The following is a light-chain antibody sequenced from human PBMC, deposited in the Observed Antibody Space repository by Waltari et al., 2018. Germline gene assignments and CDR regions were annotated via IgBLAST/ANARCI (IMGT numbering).Light chain of an antibody. CDR2: DSS. CDR3: QQRYKWPLT. Sequence: EIVLTQSPAPLSLSPGERATLSCRASQSVSTYLAWYQQRPGQPPRLLIYDSSSRAIGIPARFSGSGSETDFTLTISSLEPEDFAVYYCQQRYKWPLTFGGGSKVEI. J-gene: IGKJ4*01. CDR1: QSVSTY. V-gene: IGKV3-11*01.